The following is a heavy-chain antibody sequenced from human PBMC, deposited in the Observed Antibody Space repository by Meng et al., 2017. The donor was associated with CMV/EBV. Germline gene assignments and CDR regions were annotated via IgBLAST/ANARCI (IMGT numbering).Heavy chain of an antibody. Sequence: GGSLRLSCAASGFTFSSYAMSWVRQAPGKGLEWVSAISGSGGSTYYADSVKGRFTISRDNSKNTLYLQMNSLRAEDTAVYYCAKDMKHYDFWSGYPDAFDIWGQGTMVTVSS. D-gene: IGHD3-3*01. CDR3: AKDMKHYDFWSGYPDAFDI. CDR1: GFTFSSYA. J-gene: IGHJ3*02. CDR2: ISGSGGST. V-gene: IGHV3-23*01.